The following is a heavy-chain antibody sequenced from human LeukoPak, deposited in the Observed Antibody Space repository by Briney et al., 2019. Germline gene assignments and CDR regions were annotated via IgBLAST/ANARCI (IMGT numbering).Heavy chain of an antibody. CDR1: GFTFSSYA. CDR3: AKDRLYCTNGVCRDAFDI. J-gene: IGHJ3*02. CDR2: ISGSGGST. D-gene: IGHD2-8*01. V-gene: IGHV3-23*01. Sequence: GGSLRLSCAASGFTFSSYAMSWVRQAPGKGLEWVSAISGSGGSTYYADSVKGRFTISRDNSKNTLYLQMNSLRAEDTAVYYCAKDRLYCTNGVCRDAFDIWGQGTMVTVSS.